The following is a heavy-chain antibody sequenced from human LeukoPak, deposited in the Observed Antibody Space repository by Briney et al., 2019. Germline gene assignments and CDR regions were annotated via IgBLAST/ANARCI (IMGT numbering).Heavy chain of an antibody. J-gene: IGHJ4*02. Sequence: GRSRRLSCAAAAFTLSTYWMTCVRQAQGKLLEWVANIKQDGSEKYYVDSVKGRFTISRDNAKKLLYLQMKSLRVEDTAVYYCARDRGSSGRLGRFDNWGQGTLVTVSP. CDR2: IKQDGSEK. CDR1: AFTLSTYW. D-gene: IGHD6-19*01. V-gene: IGHV3-7*01. CDR3: ARDRGSSGRLGRFDN.